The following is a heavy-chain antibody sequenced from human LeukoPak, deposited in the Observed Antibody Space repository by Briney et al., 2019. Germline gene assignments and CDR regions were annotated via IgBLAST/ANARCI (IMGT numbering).Heavy chain of an antibody. CDR3: ARRGVGASFDY. Sequence: SETLSLTCTVSGGSISSYYWSWIRQPPGKGLEWIGYIYYSGSTNYNPSLKSRVTISVDTSKNQFSLKLSSVTAADTAVYYCARRGVGASFDYWGQGTLVTVPS. J-gene: IGHJ4*02. D-gene: IGHD1-26*01. CDR1: GGSISSYY. V-gene: IGHV4-59*08. CDR2: IYYSGST.